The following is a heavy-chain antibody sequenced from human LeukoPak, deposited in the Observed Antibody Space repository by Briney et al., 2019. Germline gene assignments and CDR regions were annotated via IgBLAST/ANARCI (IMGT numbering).Heavy chain of an antibody. D-gene: IGHD3-9*01. Sequence: GRSLRLSCAASGFTFSAYGMHWVRQAPGKGLEWVAVTSLDGSKKYYTDSVKGRFTISRDNSKNTLFLQMNSLRAEDTAVYYCAKDQYYDILTGYYTDAGYFQHWGQGTLVTVSS. CDR2: TSLDGSKK. J-gene: IGHJ1*01. CDR1: GFTFSAYG. V-gene: IGHV3-30*18. CDR3: AKDQYYDILTGYYTDAGYFQH.